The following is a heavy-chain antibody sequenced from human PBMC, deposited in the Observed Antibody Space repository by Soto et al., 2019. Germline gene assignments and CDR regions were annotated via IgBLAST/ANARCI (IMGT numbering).Heavy chain of an antibody. J-gene: IGHJ4*02. CDR1: GGTFSSYT. CDR3: ARAFLGHPDY. V-gene: IGHV1-69*02. Sequence: QVQLVQSGAEVKKPGSSVKVSCKASGGTFSSYTISWVRQAPGQGLEWMGRIIPILGIANYAQKFQGRVTSTAEKATSTAYMGLSSLRSEDTAVYYCARAFLGHPDYWGQGTLVTVSS. CDR2: IIPILGIA.